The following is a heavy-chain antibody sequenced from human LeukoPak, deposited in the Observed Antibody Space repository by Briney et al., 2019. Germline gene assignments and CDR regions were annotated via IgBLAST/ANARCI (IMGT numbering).Heavy chain of an antibody. D-gene: IGHD2-15*01. CDR2: IIPIFGTA. CDR1: GGTFSSYA. V-gene: IGHV1-69*06. Sequence: ASVKVSCKASGGTFSSYAISWVRQAPGQGLEWRGGIIPIFGTANYAQKFQGRVTITADKSTSTAYMELSSLRSEDTAVYYCARDYCSGGSCHYYNWFDPWGQGTLVTVSS. J-gene: IGHJ5*02. CDR3: ARDYCSGGSCHYYNWFDP.